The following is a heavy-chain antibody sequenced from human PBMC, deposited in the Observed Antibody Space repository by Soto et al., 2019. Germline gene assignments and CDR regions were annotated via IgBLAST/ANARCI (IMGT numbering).Heavy chain of an antibody. J-gene: IGHJ5*02. Sequence: QVQLVQSGAEVRKPGSSVKVSCKASGGTFSNSAITWVRQAPGQGLEWVGGIIPIFGSTNYAQKFQGRVTITADESTSTADMELSSLTAEDTAVYYWARDGDLRSDFWSGPLGGGWFDPWGQGTLVTVSS. CDR2: IIPIFGST. CDR1: GGTFSNSA. V-gene: IGHV1-69*12. CDR3: ARDGDLRSDFWSGPLGGGWFDP. D-gene: IGHD3-3*01.